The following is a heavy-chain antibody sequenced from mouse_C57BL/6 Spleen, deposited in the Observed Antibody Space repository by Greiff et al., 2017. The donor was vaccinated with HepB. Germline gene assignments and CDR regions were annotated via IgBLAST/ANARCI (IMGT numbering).Heavy chain of an antibody. Sequence: QVHVKQSGAELVKPGASVKISCKASGYAFSSYWMNWVKQRPGKGLEWIGQIYPGDGDTNYNGKFKGKATLTADKSSSTAYMQLSSLTSEDSAVYFCARSGISTPIDYWGQGTTLTVSS. CDR3: ARSGISTPIDY. J-gene: IGHJ2*01. D-gene: IGHD4-1*01. CDR2: IYPGDGDT. V-gene: IGHV1-80*01. CDR1: GYAFSSYW.